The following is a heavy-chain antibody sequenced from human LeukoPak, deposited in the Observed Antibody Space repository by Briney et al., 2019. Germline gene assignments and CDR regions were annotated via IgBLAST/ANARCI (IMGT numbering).Heavy chain of an antibody. CDR2: ISGSGGST. Sequence: GGSLRLSCAASGFTFSSYAMSWVRQAPGKGLEWVSAISGSGGSTYYADSVKGRFTISRDNSKNTLYLQMNSLRAEDTAVYYCAKVRPVVAATYGTFDYWSQGTLVTVSS. CDR1: GFTFSSYA. J-gene: IGHJ4*02. CDR3: AKVRPVVAATYGTFDY. V-gene: IGHV3-23*01. D-gene: IGHD2-15*01.